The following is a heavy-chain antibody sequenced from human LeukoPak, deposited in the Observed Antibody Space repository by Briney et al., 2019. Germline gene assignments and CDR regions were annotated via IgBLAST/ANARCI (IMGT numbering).Heavy chain of an antibody. CDR2: INPYSSAT. V-gene: IGHV1-2*02. CDR3: ARGDMATP. J-gene: IGHJ5*02. D-gene: IGHD2-21*02. Sequence: ASMKVSCKASGYTFTGYLMHWVRQAPGQGLEWMGWINPYSSATLYAQTFQGRVTITRDTSISTAYMELSRLSFDDTAVYYCARGDMATPWGQGAQVTVSS. CDR1: GYTFTGYL.